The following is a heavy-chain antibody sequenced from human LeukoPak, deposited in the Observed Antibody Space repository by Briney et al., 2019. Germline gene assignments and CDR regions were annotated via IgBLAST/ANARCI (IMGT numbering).Heavy chain of an antibody. CDR1: GYTFTSYG. J-gene: IGHJ6*02. CDR2: ISAYNGNT. CDR3: ARSRDYDFWSGYYYYYGMDV. Sequence: ASVKVSFKASGYTFTSYGISWVRQAPGQGLEWMGWISAYNGNTNYAQKLQGRVTMTTDTSTSTAYMELRSLRSDDTAVYYCARSRDYDFWSGYYYYYGMDVWGQGTTVTVSS. V-gene: IGHV1-18*01. D-gene: IGHD3-3*01.